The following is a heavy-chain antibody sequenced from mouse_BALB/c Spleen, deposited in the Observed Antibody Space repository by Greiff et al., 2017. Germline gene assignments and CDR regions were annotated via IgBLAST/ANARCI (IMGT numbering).Heavy chain of an antibody. CDR2: ISNGGGST. CDR1: GFTFSSYT. CDR3: ARHPDWYFDV. V-gene: IGHV5-12-2*01. Sequence: EVKLMESGGGLVQPGGSLKLSCAASGFTFSSYTMSWVRQTPEKRLEWVAYISNGGGSTYYPDTVKGRFTISRDNAKNTLYLQMSSLKSEDTAMYYCARHPDWYFDVWGAGTTVTVSS. J-gene: IGHJ1*01.